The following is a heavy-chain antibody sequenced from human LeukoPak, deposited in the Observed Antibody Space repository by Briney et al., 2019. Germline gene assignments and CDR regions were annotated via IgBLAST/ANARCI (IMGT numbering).Heavy chain of an antibody. CDR3: AREGGSGYYYVPLWIDY. J-gene: IGHJ4*02. V-gene: IGHV4-61*02. CDR1: GGSINSGDYY. Sequence: SQTLSLTCTVSGGSINSGDYYWGWIRQPAGKGLEWIGRIYTSGTTNYNPSLKSRVTISLGTSKNQFSLKLSSVTAADTALYYCAREGGSGYYYVPLWIDYWGQGTLVTVSS. D-gene: IGHD3-22*01. CDR2: IYTSGTT.